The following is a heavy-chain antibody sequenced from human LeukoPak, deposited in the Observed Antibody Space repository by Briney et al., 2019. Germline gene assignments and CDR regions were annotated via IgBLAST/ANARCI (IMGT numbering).Heavy chain of an antibody. Sequence: ASVKVSCKASGGSFSNYAISWVRQAPGQGLEWMGGIVPILSTTNYARKFQGRVTMTAGESTSTAYMELSSLRSDDTAVYYCARGPPPYTEGDLFYYYGLDVWGQGTTVAVSS. CDR2: IVPILSTT. D-gene: IGHD3-16*01. J-gene: IGHJ6*02. CDR1: GGSFSNYA. CDR3: ARGPPPYTEGDLFYYYGLDV. V-gene: IGHV1-69*13.